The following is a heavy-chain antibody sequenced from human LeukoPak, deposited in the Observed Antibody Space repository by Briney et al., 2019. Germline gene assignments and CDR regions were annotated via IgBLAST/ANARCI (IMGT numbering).Heavy chain of an antibody. J-gene: IGHJ4*02. CDR1: RFTFSTYT. CDR2: ITGGSDST. CDR3: AKGSSGARPYFFDY. Sequence: GGSLRLSCAASRFTFSTYTMNWVRQAPGKGLEWVSAITGGSDSTYYADSVKGRFTISRDNSKNTLYLQMNSLRAEDTAVYYCAKGSSGARPYFFDYWGQGTLITVSS. V-gene: IGHV3-23*01.